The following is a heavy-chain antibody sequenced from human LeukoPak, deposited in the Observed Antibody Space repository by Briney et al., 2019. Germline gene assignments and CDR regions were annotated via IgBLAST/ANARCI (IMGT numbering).Heavy chain of an antibody. CDR2: IKQDGSEK. Sequence: GGSLRLSCAASGFTFSSYWMSWVRQAPGKGLEWVANIKQDGSEKYYVDSVKGRFTISRDNSKNTLYLQMNSLRAEDTAVYYCAKGAYYYDDAFDIWGQGTMVTVSS. V-gene: IGHV3-7*03. J-gene: IGHJ3*02. CDR3: AKGAYYYDDAFDI. CDR1: GFTFSSYW. D-gene: IGHD3-22*01.